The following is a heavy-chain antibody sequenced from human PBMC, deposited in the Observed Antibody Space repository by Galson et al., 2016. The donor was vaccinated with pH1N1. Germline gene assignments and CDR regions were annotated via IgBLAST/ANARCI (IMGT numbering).Heavy chain of an antibody. CDR1: GSSFTRYW. J-gene: IGHJ4*02. V-gene: IGHV5-51*01. CDR3: ARHSGDGYRYGSGRYFDY. D-gene: IGHD5-18*01. Sequence: QSGAEVKKPGESLKISCKGSGSSFTRYWIGWVRQMPGKGLEWMGIIFPGDSDTRYSPSFQGQVTISADKSISTAYLQWSSLKASDTAMYYCARHSGDGYRYGSGRYFDYGGQGTLVTVSS. CDR2: IFPGDSDT.